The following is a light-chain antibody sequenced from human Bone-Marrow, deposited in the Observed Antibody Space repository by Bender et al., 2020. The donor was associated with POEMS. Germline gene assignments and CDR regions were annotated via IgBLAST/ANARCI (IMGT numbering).Light chain of an antibody. J-gene: IGLJ2*01. CDR3: QGWDSSSDVV. CDR1: NIGRKS. Sequence: SYVLTQPPSVSVAPGQTARITCGGNNIGRKSVHWYQQKPGQAPVLVVYDDSDRPSGLPERFSGSSSGNTATLTLSRVEDGDEADYFCQGWDSSSDVVFGGGTKLTVL. CDR2: DDS. V-gene: IGLV3-21*02.